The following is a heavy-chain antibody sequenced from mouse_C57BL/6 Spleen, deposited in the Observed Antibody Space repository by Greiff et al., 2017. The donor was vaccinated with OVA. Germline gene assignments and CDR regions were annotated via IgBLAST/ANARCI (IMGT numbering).Heavy chain of an antibody. CDR1: GFTFSDYY. CDR2: INYDGSST. V-gene: IGHV5-16*01. D-gene: IGHD2-4*01. CDR3: ARAGDYDPYYHAMDY. J-gene: IGHJ4*01. Sequence: EVKLVESEGGLVQPGSSMKLSCTASGFTFSDYYMAWVRQVPEKGLEWVANINYDGSSTYYLDSLKSRFIISRDNAKNILYLQMSSLKSEDTATYYCARAGDYDPYYHAMDYWGQGTSVTVSS.